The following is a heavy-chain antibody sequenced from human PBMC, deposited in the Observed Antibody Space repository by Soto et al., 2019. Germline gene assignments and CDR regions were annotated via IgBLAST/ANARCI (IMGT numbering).Heavy chain of an antibody. V-gene: IGHV4-31*03. CDR2: IYHSGTT. CDR1: GGSISSGGYY. J-gene: IGHJ5*02. CDR3: ARVRGNQLLWWFDP. Sequence: QVQLQESGPGLVKTSQTMSLTCTVSGGSISSGGYYWRWIRQHPGKGLEWIGYIYHSGTTYYKPSLKRRFTIAGDTSKNQFPLKLTAVTAADTAVYYCARVRGNQLLWWFDPWGQGTLVTVSS. D-gene: IGHD2-2*01.